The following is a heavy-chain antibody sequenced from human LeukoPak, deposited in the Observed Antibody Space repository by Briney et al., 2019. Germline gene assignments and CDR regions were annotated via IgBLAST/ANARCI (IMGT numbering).Heavy chain of an antibody. D-gene: IGHD1-26*01. Sequence: GASVKVSCKASGYTFTGYYMHWVRQAPGQGLEWMGGFDPEDGETIYAQKFQGRVTMTEDTSTDTAYMELSSLRSEDTAVYYCATGKWELLYSMDVWGQGTTVTVSS. CDR1: GYTFTGYY. V-gene: IGHV1-24*01. CDR3: ATGKWELLYSMDV. J-gene: IGHJ6*02. CDR2: FDPEDGET.